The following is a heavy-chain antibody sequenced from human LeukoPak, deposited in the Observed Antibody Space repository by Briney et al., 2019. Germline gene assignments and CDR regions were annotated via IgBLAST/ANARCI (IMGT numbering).Heavy chain of an antibody. CDR3: AKGSDRSGSYYLDY. D-gene: IGHD3-10*01. V-gene: IGHV3-23*01. J-gene: IGHJ4*02. CDR1: AFTFGNYA. CDR2: LSGSGAST. Sequence: SGGSLRLSCAASAFTFGNYAMNWVRQAPGKGLEWVSGLSGSGASTYYADSVKGRFTISRDNSKSTLYLQMNRLRAEDTAVYYCAKGSDRSGSYYLDYWGQGTLVTVSS.